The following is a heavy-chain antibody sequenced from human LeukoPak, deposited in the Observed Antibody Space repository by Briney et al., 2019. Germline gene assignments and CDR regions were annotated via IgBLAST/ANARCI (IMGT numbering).Heavy chain of an antibody. CDR2: IIPIFGTA. CDR3: ASIAADGSGYYYYYYMDV. J-gene: IGHJ6*03. V-gene: IGHV1-69*06. D-gene: IGHD6-25*01. CDR1: VGTFSSYA. Sequence: SVKVSCKASVGTFSSYAISWVRQAPGQGLEWMGGIIPIFGTANYAQKFQGRVTITANKSTSTAYMELSSLRSEDTAVYYCASIAADGSGYYYYYYMDVWGKGTTVTVSS.